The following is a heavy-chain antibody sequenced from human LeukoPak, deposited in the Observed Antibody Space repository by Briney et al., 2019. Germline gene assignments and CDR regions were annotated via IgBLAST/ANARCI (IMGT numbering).Heavy chain of an antibody. CDR3: ARGGSYLSAFDI. V-gene: IGHV3-23*01. CDR1: GFPLSSYA. J-gene: IGHJ3*02. CDR2: TSSSDPGT. D-gene: IGHD1-26*01. Sequence: GGSLRLSCAASGFPLSSYAMSWVRQASGKGLEWVSATSSSDPGTYYADSVRGRFTISRDNSKNTLYLQLNSLRVEDAGVYYCARGGSYLSAFDIWGQGTMVTVSS.